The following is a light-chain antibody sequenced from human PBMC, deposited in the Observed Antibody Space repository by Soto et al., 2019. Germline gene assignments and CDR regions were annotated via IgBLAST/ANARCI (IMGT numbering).Light chain of an antibody. J-gene: IGLJ7*01. V-gene: IGLV2-14*01. CDR3: SSYTSISTRM. CDR2: EVS. CDR1: SSDVGSYNY. Sequence: QSALTQPASVSGSPGQSITISCTGTSSDVGSYNYVSWYQQHPGKAPKLMIYEVSNRPSGVSNRFSGSKSGNTASLTISGLQAEGEANYYCSSYTSISTRMFGGGTQLTVL.